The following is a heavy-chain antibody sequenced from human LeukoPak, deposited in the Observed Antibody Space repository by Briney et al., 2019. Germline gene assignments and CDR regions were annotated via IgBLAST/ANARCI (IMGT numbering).Heavy chain of an antibody. Sequence: GGSLRLSCAASGFTFSSYAMTWVRQAPGKGLEWVSTLSGSGGTTYYADSVKGRFTISRDKSKNTLYLQMNSLRAEDTAVYYCAKEDYYFDTSGYYGAADYWGQGTLVTVSS. CDR2: LSGSGGTT. CDR1: GFTFSSYA. CDR3: AKEDYYFDTSGYYGAADY. D-gene: IGHD3-22*01. J-gene: IGHJ4*02. V-gene: IGHV3-23*01.